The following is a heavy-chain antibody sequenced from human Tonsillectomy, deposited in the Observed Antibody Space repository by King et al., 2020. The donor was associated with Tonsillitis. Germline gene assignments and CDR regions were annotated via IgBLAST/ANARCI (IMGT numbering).Heavy chain of an antibody. V-gene: IGHV3-33*08. CDR1: GFSLSDYY. CDR2: IWYEGSNK. J-gene: IGHJ6*03. Sequence: VQLVESGGGLVKPGGSLRLSCAASGFSLSDYYMTWIRQTPGKGLEWVAVIWYEGSNKYYADSVKGRFTISRDNSENTLYLQMNSLRAEDTAVYYCARAGNYYYYMDVWGKGTPVTVSS. D-gene: IGHD1-1*01. CDR3: ARAGNYYYYMDV.